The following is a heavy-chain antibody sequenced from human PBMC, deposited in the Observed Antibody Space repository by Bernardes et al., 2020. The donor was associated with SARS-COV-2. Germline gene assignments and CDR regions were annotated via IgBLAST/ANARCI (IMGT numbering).Heavy chain of an antibody. CDR2: ISGSGGST. V-gene: IGHV3-23*01. CDR1: GFTFSSYA. Sequence: GGSLRLSCAASGFTFSSYAMSWVRQAPGKGLEWVSAISGSGGSTYYADSVKGRFTISRDNSKNTLYLQMNSLRAEDTAVYYCAARPQVVVVAATPFDYWGQGTLVTVSS. CDR3: AARPQVVVVAATPFDY. D-gene: IGHD2-15*01. J-gene: IGHJ4*02.